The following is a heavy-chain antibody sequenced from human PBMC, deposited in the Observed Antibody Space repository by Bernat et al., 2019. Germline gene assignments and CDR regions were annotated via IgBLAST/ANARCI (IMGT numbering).Heavy chain of an antibody. D-gene: IGHD5-12*01. CDR1: GFAFSGYW. CDR3: ALLTSSVATPVVDY. CDR2: IKQDGGEK. Sequence: EVQLVESGGGLVQPGGSLRLSCAASGFAFSGYWMSWVRQAPGKGLEWVANIKQDGGEKYYVDSVKGRFTISRDNAKNSLYLQMNSLRAEDTAVYYCALLTSSVATPVVDYWGQGTLVTVSS. V-gene: IGHV3-7*01. J-gene: IGHJ4*02.